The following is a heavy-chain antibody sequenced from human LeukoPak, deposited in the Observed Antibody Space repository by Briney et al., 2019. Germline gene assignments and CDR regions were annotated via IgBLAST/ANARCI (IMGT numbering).Heavy chain of an antibody. J-gene: IGHJ4*02. CDR1: GGSISSYY. CDR3: ARDRYYYDSSGYYYDY. D-gene: IGHD3-22*01. V-gene: IGHV4-4*07. Sequence: SETLSLTCTVSGGSISSYYWSWIRQPAGNGLEWIGRIYTSGSTNYNPSLKSRVTMSVDTSKNQFSLKLSSVTAADTAVYYCARDRYYYDSSGYYYDYWGQGTLVTVSS. CDR2: IYTSGST.